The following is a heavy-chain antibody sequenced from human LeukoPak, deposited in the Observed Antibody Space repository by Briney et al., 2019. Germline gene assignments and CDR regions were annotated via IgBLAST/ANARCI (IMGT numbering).Heavy chain of an antibody. D-gene: IGHD3-22*01. CDR3: ARDGMYYYDSSARGMDV. Sequence: ASVKVSCKASGGTFSSYAISWVRQAPGQGLEWMGRIIPILGIANYAQKFQGRVTITADKSTSTAYMELSSLRSEDTAVYYCARDGMYYYDSSARGMDVWGQGTTVTVSS. J-gene: IGHJ6*02. CDR2: IIPILGIA. V-gene: IGHV1-69*04. CDR1: GGTFSSYA.